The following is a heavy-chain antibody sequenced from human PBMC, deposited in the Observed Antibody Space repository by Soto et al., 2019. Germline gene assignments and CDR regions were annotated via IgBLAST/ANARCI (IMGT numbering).Heavy chain of an antibody. CDR3: ARDLDGSGSYFTDY. Sequence: GASVKVSCKASGYTFSSIGISWVRQAPGQGLEWMGWIRPYNGETYYTQRLQGRVTMTTDTSTSTAYMELRSLRSDDTAIYYCARDLDGSGSYFTDYWGQGTVVTVSS. J-gene: IGHJ4*02. D-gene: IGHD3-10*01. CDR1: GYTFSSIG. CDR2: IRPYNGET. V-gene: IGHV1-18*01.